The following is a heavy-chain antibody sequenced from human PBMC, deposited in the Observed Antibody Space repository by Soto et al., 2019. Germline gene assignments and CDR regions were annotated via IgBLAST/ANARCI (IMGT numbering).Heavy chain of an antibody. CDR2: ITSSSRTV. J-gene: IGHJ4*02. Sequence: GGSLRLSCAASGFTFSSYSMNWVRQAPGKGLEWVSYITSSSRTVYYADSVKGRFTISRDNAKNSLYLQMNSLRDEDTAVYYCARDYYDGGGYYYFWGQGTLVTVSS. D-gene: IGHD3-22*01. CDR3: ARDYYDGGGYYYF. CDR1: GFTFSSYS. V-gene: IGHV3-48*02.